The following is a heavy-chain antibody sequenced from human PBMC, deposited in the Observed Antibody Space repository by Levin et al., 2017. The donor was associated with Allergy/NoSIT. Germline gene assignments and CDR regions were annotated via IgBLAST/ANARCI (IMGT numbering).Heavy chain of an antibody. D-gene: IGHD4-11*01. CDR2: ISFDGNNK. CDR1: GFIFDNYG. J-gene: IGHJ6*02. Sequence: GESLKISCAASGFIFDNYGIHWVRQAPGKGLEWVAVISFDGNNKLYADSVKGRFTISRDNSKNTLYLQMNSLRGEDTAVYYCAKDGARTTVTPPNYFYGMDVWGQGATVTVSS. V-gene: IGHV3-30*18. CDR3: AKDGARTTVTPPNYFYGMDV.